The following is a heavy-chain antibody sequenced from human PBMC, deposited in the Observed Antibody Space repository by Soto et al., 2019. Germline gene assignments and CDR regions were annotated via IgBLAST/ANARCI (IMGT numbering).Heavy chain of an antibody. CDR1: GFSFSSYG. CDR3: AQSEAGFKRDFDPPNLPGN. CDR2: ISHDGSNI. J-gene: IGHJ4*02. D-gene: IGHD2-15*01. V-gene: IGHV3-30*18. Sequence: GGSLRLSCAASGFSFSSYGMHWVRQAPGKGLEWVAVISHDGSNIYYADSVKGRFSISRDNSKRTLSLQVNRLRPEDTAIYYCAQSEAGFKRDFDPPNLPGNWGQGTLVTGSS.